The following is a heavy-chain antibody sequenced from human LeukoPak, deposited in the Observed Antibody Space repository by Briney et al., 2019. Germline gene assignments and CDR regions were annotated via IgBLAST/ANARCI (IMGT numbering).Heavy chain of an antibody. CDR3: ARCRSGARVYFWSGPNWSDP. CDR2: IYYSGST. D-gene: IGHD3-3*01. CDR1: GGSISSSSYY. Sequence: PSETLSLTCTVSGGSISSSSYYWGWIRQPPGKGLEWIGSIYYSGSTYYNPSLKSRVTISVDTSKNQFSLKLSSVTAADTAVYYCARCRSGARVYFWSGPNWSDPWGQGTLVTVSS. J-gene: IGHJ5*02. V-gene: IGHV4-39*01.